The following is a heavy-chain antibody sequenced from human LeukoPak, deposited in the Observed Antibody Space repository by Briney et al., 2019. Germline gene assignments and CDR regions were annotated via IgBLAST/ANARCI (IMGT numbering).Heavy chain of an antibody. D-gene: IGHD6-13*01. CDR3: TKSGIAAAGSLVYFDY. J-gene: IGHJ4*02. CDR2: ISYDGSNK. CDR1: GFTFSSYG. V-gene: IGHV3-30*18. Sequence: GGSLRLSCAASGFTFSSYGMHWVRQAPGKGLECVAVISYDGSNKYYADSVKGRFTISRDNTKNTLYLQMNSLRAEDTAVYNCTKSGIAAAGSLVYFDYWGQGTLVTASS.